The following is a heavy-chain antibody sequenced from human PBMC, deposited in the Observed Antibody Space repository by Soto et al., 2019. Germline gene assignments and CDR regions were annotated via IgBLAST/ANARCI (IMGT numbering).Heavy chain of an antibody. J-gene: IGHJ6*02. Sequence: QVQLVQSGAEVKKPGSSVKVSCKASGGTLSNYALSWVRQAPGQGLEWVGGIIPIFGTSNYAQKFKGRLTVTADEATSTAYMELSSLTSEDTAVDYCARGVRTGFYGMDVWGQGTTVTVSS. V-gene: IGHV1-69*01. D-gene: IGHD3-10*01. CDR2: IIPIFGTS. CDR1: GGTLSNYA. CDR3: ARGVRTGFYGMDV.